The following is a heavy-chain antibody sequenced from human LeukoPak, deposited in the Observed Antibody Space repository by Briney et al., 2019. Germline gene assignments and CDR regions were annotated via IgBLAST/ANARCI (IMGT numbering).Heavy chain of an antibody. Sequence: SETLSLTCAVYVGSFSGYYWSWIRQPPGKGLEWIGEINHSGSTNYNPSLKSRVTISVDTSKNQFSLKLSSVTAADTAVYYCARGSNSGSYYYYGMDVWGQGTTVTVSS. D-gene: IGHD1-26*01. J-gene: IGHJ6*02. CDR1: VGSFSGYY. V-gene: IGHV4-34*01. CDR3: ARGSNSGSYYYYGMDV. CDR2: INHSGST.